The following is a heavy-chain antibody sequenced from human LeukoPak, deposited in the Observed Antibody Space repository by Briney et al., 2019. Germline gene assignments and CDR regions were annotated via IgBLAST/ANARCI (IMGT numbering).Heavy chain of an antibody. Sequence: GGSLRLSCAASGFTFSSYEMNWVRQAPGKGLEWVSYISSSGSTIYYADSVKGRFTISRDNAKNSLYLQMNSLRAEDTAVYYCARVLRLSGLAAAGAFDYWGQGILVTVSS. D-gene: IGHD6-13*01. CDR3: ARVLRLSGLAAAGAFDY. CDR2: ISSSGSTI. V-gene: IGHV3-48*03. CDR1: GFTFSSYE. J-gene: IGHJ4*02.